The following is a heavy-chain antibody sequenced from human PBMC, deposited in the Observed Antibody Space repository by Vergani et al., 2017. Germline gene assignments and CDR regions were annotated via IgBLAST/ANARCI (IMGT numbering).Heavy chain of an antibody. V-gene: IGHV5-51*01. D-gene: IGHD1-14*01. CDR3: ARLASDVRTPPQFDY. J-gene: IGHJ4*02. Sequence: EVQLVQSGAEVKKPGESLKISCKGSGYSFTSYWNGWVRQMPGKGLEVMGIIYPGDSDTRYSPYFQGQVTISADKSISTAYLQWRSLKASDTAMYYCARLASDVRTPPQFDYGGQGTLVTVSS. CDR1: GYSFTSYW. CDR2: IYPGDSDT.